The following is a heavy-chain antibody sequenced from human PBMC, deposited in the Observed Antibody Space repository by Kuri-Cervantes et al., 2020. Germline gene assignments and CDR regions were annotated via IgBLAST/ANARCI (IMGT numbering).Heavy chain of an antibody. CDR2: ISSSGSTI. J-gene: IGHJ6*02. CDR1: GFTFSSYS. D-gene: IGHD2-2*02. CDR3: ARGGPPHNTYYYYYGMDV. Sequence: LSLTCAASGFTFSSYSMNWVRQAPGKGLEWVSYISSSGSTIYYADSVKGRFTISRDNAKNSLYLQMNSLRAEDTAVYYCARGGPPHNTYYYYYGMDVWGQGTTVTVSS. V-gene: IGHV3-48*04.